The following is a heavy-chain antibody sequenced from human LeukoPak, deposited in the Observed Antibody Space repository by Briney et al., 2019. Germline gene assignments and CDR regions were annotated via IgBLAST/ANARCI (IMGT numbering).Heavy chain of an antibody. CDR2: ISSSSSYI. D-gene: IGHD6-19*01. Sequence: PGGSLRLSCAASGFTFSSYSMNWVRQAPGKGLEWVSSISSSSSYIYYADSVKGRFTISRDNAKNSLYLQMNSLRVEDTAVYYCARAEQWLAYYFDYWGQGTLVTVSS. J-gene: IGHJ4*02. CDR1: GFTFSSYS. V-gene: IGHV3-21*01. CDR3: ARAEQWLAYYFDY.